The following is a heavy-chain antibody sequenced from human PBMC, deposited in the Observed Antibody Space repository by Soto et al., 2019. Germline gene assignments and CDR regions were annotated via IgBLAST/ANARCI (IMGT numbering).Heavy chain of an antibody. J-gene: IGHJ4*02. CDR2: INPNSGGT. Sequence: ASVKVSCKASGYTFTGYYMHWVRQAPGQGLEWMGWINPNSGGTNYAQKFQGWVTVTRDTSISTAYMELSRLRSDDTAVYYCARDCSSTSCYIDYWGQGTLVTVSS. D-gene: IGHD2-2*02. CDR3: ARDCSSTSCYIDY. V-gene: IGHV1-2*04. CDR1: GYTFTGYY.